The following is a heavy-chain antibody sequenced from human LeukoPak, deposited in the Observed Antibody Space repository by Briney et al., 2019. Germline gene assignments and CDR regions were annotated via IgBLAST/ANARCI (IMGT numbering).Heavy chain of an antibody. Sequence: SQTLSLTCTVSGGSITSGNYYWSWIRQPPGKGLEWIGRIYPTGNTDYNPSLKSRVSISVDTSKNQFSLKMNSVTAADTAVYYCAREDADYHIFDYWGQGTLVTVSS. CDR3: AREDADYHIFDY. CDR1: GGSITSGNYY. V-gene: IGHV4-61*02. CDR2: IYPTGNT. D-gene: IGHD3-9*01. J-gene: IGHJ4*02.